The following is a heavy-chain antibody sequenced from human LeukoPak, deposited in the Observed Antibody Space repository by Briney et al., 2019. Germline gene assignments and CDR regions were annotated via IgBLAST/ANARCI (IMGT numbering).Heavy chain of an antibody. D-gene: IGHD2-15*01. Sequence: SETLSLTCTVSGYSISSGYYWGWIRQPPGKGLEWIGSIYHSGSTYYNPSLKSRVTISVDTSKNQFSLKLSSVTAADTAVYYCARTARRVVVAATSAFDIWGQGTMVTVSS. V-gene: IGHV4-38-2*02. CDR2: IYHSGST. CDR3: ARTARRVVVAATSAFDI. CDR1: GYSISSGYY. J-gene: IGHJ3*02.